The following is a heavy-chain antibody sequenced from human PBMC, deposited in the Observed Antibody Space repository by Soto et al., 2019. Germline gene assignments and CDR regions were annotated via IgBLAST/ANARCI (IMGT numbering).Heavy chain of an antibody. J-gene: IGHJ3*01. CDR2: ISGSADGT. V-gene: IGHV3-23*01. D-gene: IGHD3-3*01. CDR3: ARDNVGGYSLLSGYDSVGLDV. Sequence: EVKMLESGGGLAQPGGSLRLSCVGSGFTFDSYAIIWVRQAPGERLQWIAAISGSADGTDYAHSVRGRFTISRDNAKKTVHLQMDRLRVDDTAVYFCARDNVGGYSLLSGYDSVGLDVWGQGTLVTVS. CDR1: GFTFDSYA.